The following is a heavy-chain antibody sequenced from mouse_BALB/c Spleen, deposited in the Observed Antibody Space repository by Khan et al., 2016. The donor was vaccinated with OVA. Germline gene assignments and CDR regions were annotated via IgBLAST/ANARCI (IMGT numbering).Heavy chain of an antibody. J-gene: IGHJ3*01. V-gene: IGHV2-2*02. CDR2: IWSGGST. D-gene: IGHD2-4*01. Sequence: QVQLKESGPGLVQPSQSLSITCTVSGFSLTTYGVHWVRQSPGKGLEWLGVIWSGGSTDYNAAFISRLSISKDSSKSQVFFKMNSLQVNDTAIYYWARDYDYDEGPAYWGQGTLVTVSA. CDR3: ARDYDYDEGPAY. CDR1: GFSLTTYG.